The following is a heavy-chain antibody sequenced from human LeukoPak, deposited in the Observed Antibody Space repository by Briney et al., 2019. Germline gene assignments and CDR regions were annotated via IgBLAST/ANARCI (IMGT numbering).Heavy chain of an antibody. CDR1: GYTFTGYY. CDR2: VDPNSGGT. J-gene: IGHJ6*02. V-gene: IGHV1-2*02. CDR3: AREVVATSVAGMDV. D-gene: IGHD5-12*01. Sequence: ASVKVSCKASGYTFTGYYMHWVRQAPGQGLEWMGWVDPNSGGTNYAQKFQGRVTMTRDTSISTAYMELSRLRSDDTAVYYCAREVVATSVAGMDVWGQGTTVTVSS.